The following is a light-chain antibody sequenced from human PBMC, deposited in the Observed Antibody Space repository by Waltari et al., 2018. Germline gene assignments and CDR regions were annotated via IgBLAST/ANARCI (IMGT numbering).Light chain of an antibody. Sequence: QSALTQPASVSGSPGQSITISCTGTSSDVGGYNYVSWYQQHPGKAPTLMIYDVSKLTSVFPTRFSGSKSGNTASLTISVLQADDEPDYYCFSHTSSITVVFGGGTKLTVL. J-gene: IGLJ2*01. CDR2: DVS. CDR3: FSHTSSITVV. V-gene: IGLV2-14*03. CDR1: SSDVGGYNY.